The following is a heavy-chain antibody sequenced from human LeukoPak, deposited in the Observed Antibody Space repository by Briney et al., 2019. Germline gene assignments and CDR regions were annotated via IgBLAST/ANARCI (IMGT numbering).Heavy chain of an antibody. V-gene: IGHV1-2*02. J-gene: IGHJ4*02. CDR1: GYTFTSYG. CDR2: INPNSGGT. CDR3: ARDFCSGGSCSEGSDY. Sequence: ASVKVSCKASGYTFTSYGISWVRQAPGQELEWMGWINPNSGGTNYAQKFQGRVTMTRDTSISTAYMELSRLSSDDTAVYYCARDFCSGGSCSEGSDYWGQGTLVTVSS. D-gene: IGHD2-15*01.